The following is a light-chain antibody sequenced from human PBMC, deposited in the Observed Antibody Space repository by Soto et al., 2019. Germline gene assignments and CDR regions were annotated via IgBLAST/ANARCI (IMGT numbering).Light chain of an antibody. CDR1: SSDVSDYSY. J-gene: IGLJ2*01. CDR3: ASYTSSSTSVI. Sequence: QSALTQPRSVSGSPGQSVTISCTGTSSDVSDYSYVSWYQQHPGKAPKLMIYDVSKRPSGVPDRFSGSKSGNTASLTISGLQAEDEADYYCASYTSSSTSVIFGRGTKLTVL. CDR2: DVS. V-gene: IGLV2-11*01.